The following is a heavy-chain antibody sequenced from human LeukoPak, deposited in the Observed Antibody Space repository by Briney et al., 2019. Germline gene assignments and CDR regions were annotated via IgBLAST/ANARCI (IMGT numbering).Heavy chain of an antibody. Sequence: SVKVSCKASGGTFSNYAISWVRQAPGQGLEWMGGIITNFGTTNYAQKFQGRVTITADESTSTAYMELSSLRSEDTAVYYCARTLYYYDSSGYHPAYYFDYWGQGTLVTVSS. CDR2: IITNFGTT. V-gene: IGHV1-69*01. D-gene: IGHD3-22*01. J-gene: IGHJ4*02. CDR1: GGTFSNYA. CDR3: ARTLYYYDSSGYHPAYYFDY.